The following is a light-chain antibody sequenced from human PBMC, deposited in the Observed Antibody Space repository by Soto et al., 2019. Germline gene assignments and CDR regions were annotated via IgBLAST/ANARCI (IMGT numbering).Light chain of an antibody. Sequence: DIVMTQSPDSLAVSLGERATINCKSSQSILYNSNNKNYLAWYQQKAGQPHKLLVYWASTRESGVPDRFSGSGSGTDFTLTISSLQAEDVAVYYCQQYHDTPRTFGQGTKVEIK. V-gene: IGKV4-1*01. CDR1: QSILYNSNNKNY. J-gene: IGKJ1*01. CDR3: QQYHDTPRT. CDR2: WAS.